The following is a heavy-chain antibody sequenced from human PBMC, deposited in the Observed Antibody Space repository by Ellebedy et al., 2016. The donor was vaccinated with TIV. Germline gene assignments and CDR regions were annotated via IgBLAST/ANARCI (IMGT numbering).Heavy chain of an antibody. CDR3: STLSDTGY. Sequence: NGDGGSTSHADFVKGRFTISRDNAKNTLYLQMNSLKAEDTAMYYCSTLSDTGYWGHGTLVTVSS. J-gene: IGHJ4*01. CDR2: NGDGGST. D-gene: IGHD2-21*02. V-gene: IGHV3-74*01.